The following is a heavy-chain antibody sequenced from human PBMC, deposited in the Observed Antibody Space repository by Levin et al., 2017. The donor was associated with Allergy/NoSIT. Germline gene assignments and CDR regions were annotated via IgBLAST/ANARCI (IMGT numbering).Heavy chain of an antibody. CDR1: GFTFSNAW. D-gene: IGHD3-22*01. J-gene: IGHJ4*02. Sequence: GSLRLSCAASGFTFSNAWMSWVRQGPGKGLEWLGRIRRNIDGGATDYAAPVKGRFTISRDDSKNTLYLQMNSLKTEDTAVYYCATGSNSYDSSDFDCWGQGTLVTVSS. CDR2: IRRNIDGGAT. V-gene: IGHV3-15*01. CDR3: ATGSNSYDSSDFDC.